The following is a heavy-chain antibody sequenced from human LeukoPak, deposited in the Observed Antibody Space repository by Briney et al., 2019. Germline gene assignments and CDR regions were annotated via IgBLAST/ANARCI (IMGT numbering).Heavy chain of an antibody. V-gene: IGHV3-21*01. CDR3: ARDVRTTGTTTTYYFDY. D-gene: IGHD1-1*01. J-gene: IGHJ4*02. CDR1: GFTFSSYS. CDR2: ISSSSSYI. Sequence: PGGSLRLSCAPSGFTFSSYSMNWVRQAPGKGLEWVSSISSSSSYISYADSVKGRFTTSRDNAKNSLYLQMNSLRAEDTAVYYCARDVRTTGTTTTYYFDYWGQGTLVTVSS.